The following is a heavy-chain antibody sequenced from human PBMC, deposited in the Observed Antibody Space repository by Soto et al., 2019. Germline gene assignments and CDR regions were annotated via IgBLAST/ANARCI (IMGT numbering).Heavy chain of an antibody. CDR2: ISYSGNT. CDR1: GGSIISGY. Sequence: SETLSLTCTVSGGSIISGYWSWIRQPPGKGLEWIGYISYSGNTNYNPSLKSRVTMSVDTPKNQLSLRLSSVTTADTAVYYCAGLRGYAGSPIDYWGQGTLVTVSS. J-gene: IGHJ4*02. V-gene: IGHV4-59*01. CDR3: AGLRGYAGSPIDY. D-gene: IGHD2-15*01.